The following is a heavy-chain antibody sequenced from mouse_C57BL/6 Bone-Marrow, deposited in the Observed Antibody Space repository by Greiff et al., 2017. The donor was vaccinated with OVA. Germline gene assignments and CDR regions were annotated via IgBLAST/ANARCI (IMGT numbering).Heavy chain of an antibody. CDR3: ARELGGAY. Sequence: QVQLQQPGAELVKPGASVKLSCKASGYTFTSYWMQWVKQRPGQGLEWIGEIDPSDSYTNYNQKFKGKATLTVDTSSSTAYMQLSSLTSEDSAVYYCARELGGAYWGQGTLVTVSA. CDR2: IDPSDSYT. D-gene: IGHD4-1*01. J-gene: IGHJ3*01. V-gene: IGHV1-50*01. CDR1: GYTFTSYW.